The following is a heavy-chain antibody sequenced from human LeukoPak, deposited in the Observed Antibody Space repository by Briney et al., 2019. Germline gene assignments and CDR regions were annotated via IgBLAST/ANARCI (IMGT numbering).Heavy chain of an antibody. V-gene: IGHV4-61*01. J-gene: IGHJ4*02. Sequence: SETLSLTCTVSGGSVSSGSYYWSWIRQPPGKGLEWIGYIYYSGSTYYNPSLKSRVTISVDTSKNQFSLKLSSVTAADTAVYYCARSKIAVAAPFDYWGQGTLVTVSS. CDR2: IYYSGST. CDR3: ARSKIAVAAPFDY. CDR1: GGSVSSGSYY. D-gene: IGHD6-19*01.